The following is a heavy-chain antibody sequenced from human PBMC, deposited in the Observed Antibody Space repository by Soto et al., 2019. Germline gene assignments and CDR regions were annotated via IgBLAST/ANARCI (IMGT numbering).Heavy chain of an antibody. CDR1: GFTFSSYD. CDR2: IGTAGDT. V-gene: IGHV3-13*01. Sequence: PGGSLRLSCAASGFTFSSYDMHWVRQATGKGLEWVSAIGTAGDTYYPGSVKGRFTISRENAKNSLYLQMNSLRAEDTAVYYCARGPPSGYCSGGSCYYTWGQGTLVTVSS. CDR3: ARGPPSGYCSGGSCYYT. J-gene: IGHJ5*02. D-gene: IGHD2-15*01.